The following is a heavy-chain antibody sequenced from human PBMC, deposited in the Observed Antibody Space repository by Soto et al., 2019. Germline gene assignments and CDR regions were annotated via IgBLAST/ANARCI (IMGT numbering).Heavy chain of an antibody. V-gene: IGHV4-34*01. CDR1: GGSFSGYY. D-gene: IGHD6-13*01. CDR3: ARGRVAAASWVTYYYYYGMDV. J-gene: IGHJ6*02. CDR2: INHSGST. Sequence: PSETLSLTCAVYGGSFSGYYWSWIRQPPGKGLEWIGEINHSGSTNYNPSLKSRVTISVDTSKNQFSLKLSSVTAADTAVYYCARGRVAAASWVTYYYYYGMDVWGQGTTVTVSS.